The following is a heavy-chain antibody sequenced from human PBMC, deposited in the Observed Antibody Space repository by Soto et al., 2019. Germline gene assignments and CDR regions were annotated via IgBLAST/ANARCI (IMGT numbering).Heavy chain of an antibody. CDR2: IDPSDSYT. D-gene: IGHD5-12*01. CDR3: ASLPGFSGYPYYFDY. CDR1: GYSFTSYW. V-gene: IGHV5-10-1*01. J-gene: IGHJ4*02. Sequence: GESLKISCKGSGYSFTSYWISWVRQMPGKGLVWMGRIDPSDSYTNYSPSFQGHVTISADKSISTAYLQWSSLKASGTAMYYCASLPGFSGYPYYFDYWGQGTLVTVSS.